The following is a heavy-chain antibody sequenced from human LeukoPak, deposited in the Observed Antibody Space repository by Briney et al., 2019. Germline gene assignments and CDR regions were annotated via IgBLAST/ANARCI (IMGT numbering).Heavy chain of an antibody. CDR1: GFTFNKYT. CDR3: ARDNWGGAFDN. CDR2: VLYDGSKK. J-gene: IGHJ3*02. Sequence: PGGSLRLSCAASGFTFNKYTMHWVRQAPGKGLEWVGVVLYDGSKKNNADSVKGRFTISRDNSKNMMYVQMNSLRPEDTALYYCARDNWGGAFDNWGQGKMVTVFS. D-gene: IGHD7-27*01. V-gene: IGHV3-30*04.